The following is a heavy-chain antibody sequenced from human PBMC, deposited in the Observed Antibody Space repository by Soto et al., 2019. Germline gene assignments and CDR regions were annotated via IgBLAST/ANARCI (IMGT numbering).Heavy chain of an antibody. Sequence: GGSLRLSCAASGFTLNTYWMQWVRQAPGKGLVWVSRIKSDGSYTNYADSVKGRFTISRDNAKNTLFLQMNSLGAEDTAVYYCATGGSGYFTYWGQGTLVTVSS. V-gene: IGHV3-74*01. J-gene: IGHJ4*02. D-gene: IGHD3-22*01. CDR3: ATGGSGYFTY. CDR1: GFTLNTYW. CDR2: IKSDGSYT.